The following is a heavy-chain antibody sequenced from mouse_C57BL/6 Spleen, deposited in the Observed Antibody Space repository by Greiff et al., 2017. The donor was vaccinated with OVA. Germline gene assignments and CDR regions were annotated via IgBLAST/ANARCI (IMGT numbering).Heavy chain of an antibody. V-gene: IGHV1-62-2*01. CDR2: FYPGSGSI. Sequence: VQLQQSGAELVKPGASVKLSCKASGYTFTEYTIHWVKQRSGQGLEWIGWFYPGSGSIKYNEKFKDKATLTADKSSSTVYMELSRLTSEDSAVYFCARHEALWSNLCPYAMDYWGQETSVTVSS. CDR1: GYTFTEYT. CDR3: ARHEALWSNLCPYAMDY. J-gene: IGHJ4*01. D-gene: IGHD2-5*01.